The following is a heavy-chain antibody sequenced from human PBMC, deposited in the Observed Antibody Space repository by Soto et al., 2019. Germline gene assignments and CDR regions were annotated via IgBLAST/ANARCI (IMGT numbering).Heavy chain of an antibody. CDR3: ARDLDDRWGGARYYYGMDV. CDR2: ISAYNGNT. D-gene: IGHD3-10*01. V-gene: IGHV1-18*01. J-gene: IGHJ6*02. CDR1: GYTFTSYG. Sequence: QVQLVQSGAEVKKPGASVKVSCKASGYTFTSYGISWVRQAPGQGLEWMGWISAYNGNTNYAQKLQGRVTMTTDTSTRTAYMELRSLRSDDTAVYSCARDLDDRWGGARYYYGMDVWGQGTTVTVSS.